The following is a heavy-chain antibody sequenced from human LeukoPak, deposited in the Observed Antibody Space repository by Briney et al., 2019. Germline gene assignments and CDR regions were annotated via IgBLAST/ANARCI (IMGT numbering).Heavy chain of an antibody. CDR1: GFTFSSSW. CDR2: IRYDGSNK. V-gene: IGHV3-30*02. J-gene: IGHJ4*02. D-gene: IGHD2-2*01. CDR3: AKVQLLRPDY. Sequence: GGSLRLSCAASGFTFSSSWMAWVRQAPGKGLEWVAFIRYDGSNKYYADSVKGRFTISRDNSKNTLYLQMNSLRAEDTAVYYCAKVQLLRPDYWGQGTLVTVSS.